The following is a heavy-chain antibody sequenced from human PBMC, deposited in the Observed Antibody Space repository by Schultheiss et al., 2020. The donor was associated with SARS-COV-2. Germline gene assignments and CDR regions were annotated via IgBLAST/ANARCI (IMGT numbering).Heavy chain of an antibody. J-gene: IGHJ6*02. CDR3: ARDPGSRNYYGMDV. Sequence: SETLSLTCTVSGGSISSYYWSWIRQPPGKGLEWIGYIYYSGSTNYNPSLKSRVTISVDKSKNQFSLKLSSVTAADTAVYYCARDPGSRNYYGMDVWGQGTTVTVSS. CDR2: IYYSGST. CDR1: GGSISSYY. V-gene: IGHV4-59*12.